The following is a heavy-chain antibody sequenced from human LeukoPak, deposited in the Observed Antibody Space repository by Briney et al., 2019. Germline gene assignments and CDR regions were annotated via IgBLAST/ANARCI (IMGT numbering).Heavy chain of an antibody. D-gene: IGHD1/OR15-1a*01. CDR2: ISGSGGST. J-gene: IGHJ4*02. CDR1: GFTFSSYA. V-gene: IGHV3-23*01. CDR3: VRQGTPHGNFDY. Sequence: GGSLRLSCAASGFTFSSYAMSWVRQAPGKGLEWVSAISGSGGSTYYADSVKGRFTISRDNSKNTLYLQMNSLRAEDTAVYYCVRQGTPHGNFDYWGQGTLVTVSS.